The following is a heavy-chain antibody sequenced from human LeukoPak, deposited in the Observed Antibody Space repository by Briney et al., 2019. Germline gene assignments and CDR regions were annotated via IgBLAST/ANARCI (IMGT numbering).Heavy chain of an antibody. J-gene: IGHJ4*02. CDR3: AREGIAGDFDY. D-gene: IGHD6-13*01. Sequence: GGSLRLSCAASGFTFTIYWIHWVRQARGKGLVWVSRINSDGSTTNYADSVKGRFTISRDNAKNTLYLQMNSLRAEDTAVYYCAREGIAGDFDYWGQGTLVTVSS. V-gene: IGHV3-74*01. CDR2: INSDGSTT. CDR1: GFTFTIYW.